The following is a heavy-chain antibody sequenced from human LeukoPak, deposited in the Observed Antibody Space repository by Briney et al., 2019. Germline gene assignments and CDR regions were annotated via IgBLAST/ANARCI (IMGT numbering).Heavy chain of an antibody. V-gene: IGHV3-74*01. Sequence: GGSLRLSCAASGFTFSSYWMHWVRQAPGKGLVWVSRVNSDGSSTSYADSVRGRFTISRDNAKNTLYLQMNSLRAEDTAMYYCARDTPQDSWNEYYFDYWGQGALVTVSS. CDR3: ARDTPQDSWNEYYFDY. D-gene: IGHD1-1*01. CDR1: GFTFSSYW. CDR2: VNSDGSST. J-gene: IGHJ4*02.